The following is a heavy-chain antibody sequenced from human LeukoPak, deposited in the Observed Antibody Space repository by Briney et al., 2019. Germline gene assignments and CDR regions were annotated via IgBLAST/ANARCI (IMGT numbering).Heavy chain of an antibody. CDR3: ARGSPYHS. V-gene: IGHV4-39*01. Sequence: GSLRLSCAASGFTFSTYSMNWIRQPPGKGLVYIGSIHYSGSTYYNPSLKSRVTISVDTSENQFSLKLNSVTAADTAVYYCARGSPYHSWGQGTLVTVSS. CDR1: GFTFSTYS. D-gene: IGHD2-15*01. CDR2: IHYSGST. J-gene: IGHJ4*02.